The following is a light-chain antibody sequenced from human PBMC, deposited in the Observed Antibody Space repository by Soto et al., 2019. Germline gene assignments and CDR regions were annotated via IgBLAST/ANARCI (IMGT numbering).Light chain of an antibody. CDR3: QQYGSSPLT. J-gene: IGKJ4*01. V-gene: IGKV3-20*01. CDR1: QSVSRSN. CDR2: GAS. Sequence: IVLTQTPGPLSLSPGERATLSRRASQSVSRSNLAWYQQKPGQPPRLLIYGASSRATGIPDRFSGSGSGTDFTLTISRLEPEDFAVYFCQQYGSSPLTFGGGTKVDIK.